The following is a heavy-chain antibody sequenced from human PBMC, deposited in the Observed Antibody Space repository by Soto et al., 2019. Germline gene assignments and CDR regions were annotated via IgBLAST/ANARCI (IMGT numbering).Heavy chain of an antibody. Sequence: QVQLVESGGGVVQPGRSLRLSCAASGFTFSSYAMHWVRQAPGKGLEWVAVISYDGSNKYYADSVKGRFTISRDNSQNTLYLQMNSLRAEDTAVYYCEREGGHSRSSGDYYSGMDVWGQGNTVTVSS. D-gene: IGHD6-6*01. CDR1: GFTFSSYA. CDR2: ISYDGSNK. CDR3: EREGGHSRSSGDYYSGMDV. J-gene: IGHJ6*02. V-gene: IGHV3-30-3*01.